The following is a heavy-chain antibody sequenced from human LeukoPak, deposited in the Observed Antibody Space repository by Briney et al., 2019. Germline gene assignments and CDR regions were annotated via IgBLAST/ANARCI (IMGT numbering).Heavy chain of an antibody. D-gene: IGHD3-22*01. CDR2: ISGSGGST. V-gene: IGHV3-23*01. Sequence: GGSLRLSCAASGFTLSSYAMSWVRQAPGKGLEWVSAISGSGGSTYYADSVKGRFTISRDNAKNSLYLQMNSLRAEDTAVYYCARDPYYYDSSGYYHPGAFDIWGQGTMVTVSS. J-gene: IGHJ3*02. CDR3: ARDPYYYDSSGYYHPGAFDI. CDR1: GFTLSSYA.